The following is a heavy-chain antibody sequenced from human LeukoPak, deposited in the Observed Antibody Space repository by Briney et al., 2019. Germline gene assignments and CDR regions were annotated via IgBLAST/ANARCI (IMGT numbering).Heavy chain of an antibody. CDR1: GGTFSSYA. CDR2: IIPIFGTA. V-gene: IGHV1-69*05. D-gene: IGHD2-15*01. CDR3: ASDTAGYCSGGSCYPYY. Sequence: SVKVSCKASGGTFSSYAISWVRQAPGQGLELMGGIIPIFGTANYAQKFQGRVPITTGESTSTAYMELSSLRSEDTAVYYCASDTAGYCSGGSCYPYYWGQGTLVTVSS. J-gene: IGHJ4*02.